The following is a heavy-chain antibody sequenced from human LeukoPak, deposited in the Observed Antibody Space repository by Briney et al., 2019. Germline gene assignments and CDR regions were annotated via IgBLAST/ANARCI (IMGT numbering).Heavy chain of an antibody. V-gene: IGHV3-23*01. D-gene: IGHD5-24*01. J-gene: IGHJ4*02. CDR1: GFTFSSYA. CDR2: ISDSGDKT. CDR3: AKDPLWDGYNLAVDTALDY. Sequence: PGGSLRLSCAASGFTFSSYAMSWVRQAPGKGLEWVSAISDSGDKTHYADSVKGRFTISRDNSKNTLYLQMNSLRADDTAVYYCAKDPLWDGYNLAVDTALDYWGQGTLVTVSS.